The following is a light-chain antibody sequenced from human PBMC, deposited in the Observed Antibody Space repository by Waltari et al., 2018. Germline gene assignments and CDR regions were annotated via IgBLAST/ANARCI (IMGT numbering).Light chain of an antibody. CDR1: QNIINF. CDR3: HQRRNWPGT. Sequence: IVFTQSPATLSFSPGDIHTLSCWTSQNIINFLAWYQQKPGQAPRLLIFDVSKRATGIPARFSGSGSGTDFTLTISSLEPEDFAVYYCHQRRNWPGTFGQGTKVEIK. J-gene: IGKJ1*01. CDR2: DVS. V-gene: IGKV3-11*01.